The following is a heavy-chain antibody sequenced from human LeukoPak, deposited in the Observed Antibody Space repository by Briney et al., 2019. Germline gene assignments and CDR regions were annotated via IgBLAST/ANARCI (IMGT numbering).Heavy chain of an antibody. D-gene: IGHD2-2*02. J-gene: IGHJ5*02. V-gene: IGHV4-34*01. Sequence: LETLSLTCAVYGGSFSGYYWSWIRQPPGKGLEWIGEINHSGSTNYNPSLKSRVTISVDTSKNQFSLKLSSVTAADTAVYYCAKAAIVVANNWFDPWGQGTLVTVSS. CDR3: AKAAIVVANNWFDP. CDR1: GGSFSGYY. CDR2: INHSGST.